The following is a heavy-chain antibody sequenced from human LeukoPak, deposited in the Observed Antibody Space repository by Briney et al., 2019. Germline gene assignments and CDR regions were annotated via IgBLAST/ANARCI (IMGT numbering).Heavy chain of an antibody. CDR2: ISYDGNNK. CDR1: GFTFSSYG. J-gene: IGHJ6*02. D-gene: IGHD3-10*02. Sequence: PGGSLRLSCAASGFTFSSYGMHWVRQAPGKGLEWVAVISYDGNNKYYANSVKGRFTISRGNSKTTLYLQMNSLRAEDTGVYYCARTMYDAMDVLGQGTTVTVTS. V-gene: IGHV3-30*03. CDR3: ARTMYDAMDV.